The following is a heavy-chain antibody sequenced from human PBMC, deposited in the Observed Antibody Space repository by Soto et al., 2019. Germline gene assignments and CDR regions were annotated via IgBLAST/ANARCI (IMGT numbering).Heavy chain of an antibody. D-gene: IGHD2-15*01. CDR1: GGSFSGYY. CDR2: INHSGST. V-gene: IGHV4-34*01. J-gene: IGHJ3*02. Sequence: SETLSLTCAVYGGSFSGYYWCWIRQPPGKGLEWIGEINHSGSTNYNPSLKSRVTISEDTSKNQFSRKVSSVAAADSAVYYCARRGGHVVVVAATRLGALVIWGERTMVTV. CDR3: ARRGGHVVVVAATRLGALVI.